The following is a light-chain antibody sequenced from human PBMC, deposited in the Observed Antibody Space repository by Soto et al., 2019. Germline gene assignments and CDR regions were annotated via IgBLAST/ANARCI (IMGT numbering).Light chain of an antibody. CDR1: QTFSNSF. J-gene: IGKJ5*01. Sequence: EIVLTQSPGTLSLSPGERATLSCRASQTFSNSFLSWFQQIPGQAPRLLIYGASMRATGIPDRFSGSGSGTDFTLTISGLEPEDFAVYYCQQCGSSSTFGQGTRLEIK. V-gene: IGKV3-20*01. CDR3: QQCGSSST. CDR2: GAS.